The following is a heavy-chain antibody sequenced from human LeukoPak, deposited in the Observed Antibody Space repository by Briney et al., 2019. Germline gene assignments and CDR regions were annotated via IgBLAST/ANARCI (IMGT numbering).Heavy chain of an antibody. V-gene: IGHV3-9*01. CDR3: AKDYCTTTTCSRLDY. CDR1: GFTFSSYW. CDR2: ISWNSARI. J-gene: IGHJ4*02. Sequence: GGSLRLSCAASGFTFSSYWMSWVRQAPGKGLEWVSGISWNSARIDYADSVKGRFTISRDNAKNSLYLQMNSLRAEDSAFYYCAKDYCTTTTCSRLDYWGQGTLVSVSS. D-gene: IGHD2-2*01.